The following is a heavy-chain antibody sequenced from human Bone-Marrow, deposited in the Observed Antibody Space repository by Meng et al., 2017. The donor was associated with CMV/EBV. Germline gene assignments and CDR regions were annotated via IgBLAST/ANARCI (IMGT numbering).Heavy chain of an antibody. CDR1: GYTFTGYY. V-gene: IGHV1-2*02. Sequence: ASVKVSCKASGYTFTGYYMHWVRQAPGQGLEWMGWINPNSGGTNYAQKLQGRVTMTTDTSTSTAYMELRSLRSDDTAVYYCARDEEMGPAAQNYYGMDVWGQGTTVTVSS. CDR3: ARDEEMGPAAQNYYGMDV. D-gene: IGHD2-2*01. CDR2: INPNSGGT. J-gene: IGHJ6*02.